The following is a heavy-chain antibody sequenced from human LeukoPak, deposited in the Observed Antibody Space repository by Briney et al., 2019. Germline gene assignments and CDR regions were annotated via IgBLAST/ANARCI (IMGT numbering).Heavy chain of an antibody. CDR2: ISSSSSYI. J-gene: IGHJ4*02. V-gene: IGHV3-11*06. D-gene: IGHD4-17*01. Sequence: GGSLRLSCEASGFTFSDYYMTWIRQAPGKGLEWVSSISSSSSYIYYADSVKGRFTISRDNAKNSLYLQMNSLKAEDTAVYYCATTGYGDYYLDYWGQGTLVTVSS. CDR3: ATTGYGDYYLDY. CDR1: GFTFSDYY.